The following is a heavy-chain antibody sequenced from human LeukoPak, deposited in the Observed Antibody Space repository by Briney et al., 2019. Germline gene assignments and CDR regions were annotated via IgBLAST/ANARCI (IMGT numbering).Heavy chain of an antibody. CDR1: GFTVSSNY. CDR2: IYSGGST. J-gene: IGHJ5*02. Sequence: GGSLRLSCAASGFTVSSNYMSWVRQAPGKGPEWVSVIYSGGSTYYADSVKGRFTISRDNSKNTLYLQMNSLRAEDTAVYYCAREIAVAGTYWFDPWGQGTLVTVSS. CDR3: AREIAVAGTYWFDP. D-gene: IGHD6-19*01. V-gene: IGHV3-66*01.